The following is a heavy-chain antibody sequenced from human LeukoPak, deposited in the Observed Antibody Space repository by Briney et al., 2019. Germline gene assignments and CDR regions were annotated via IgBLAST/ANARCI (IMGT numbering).Heavy chain of an antibody. CDR1: GGSISSYY. Sequence: SETLSLTCTVSGGSISSYYWSWIRQPPGKGLEWIGYIYYSGSTNYNPSLKSRVTISVDTSKNQFSLKLSSVTAADTAVYYCARGVAVARPSAPPYFDYWGQGTLVTVSS. CDR2: IYYSGST. D-gene: IGHD6-19*01. CDR3: ARGVAVARPSAPPYFDY. V-gene: IGHV4-59*01. J-gene: IGHJ4*02.